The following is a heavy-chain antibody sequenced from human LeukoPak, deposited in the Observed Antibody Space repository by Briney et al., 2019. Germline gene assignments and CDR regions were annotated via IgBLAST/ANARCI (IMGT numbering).Heavy chain of an antibody. CDR1: GGSISSYY. D-gene: IGHD2-2*01. CDR3: AGQPVVVPAAMGYYYYSMDV. J-gene: IGHJ6*04. Sequence: SETLSLTCTVSGGSISSYYWSWIRQPPGKGLEWIGYIYYSGSTNYNPSLKSRVTISVDTSKNQFSLKLSSVTAADTAVYYCAGQPVVVPAAMGYYYYSMDVWGKGTTVTVSS. V-gene: IGHV4-59*01. CDR2: IYYSGST.